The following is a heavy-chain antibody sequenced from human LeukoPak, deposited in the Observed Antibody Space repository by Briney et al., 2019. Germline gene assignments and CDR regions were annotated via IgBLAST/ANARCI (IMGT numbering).Heavy chain of an antibody. CDR2: IKSDGGT. D-gene: IGHD3-22*01. Sequence: PGGSLRLFCAASGFTFSTYWMHWVRQAPGKGLVCVSRIKSDGGTNYADSVKGRFTISRDNAKKTVSLQMNSLRPEDTGVYYCASAPSEIGGYYPEYFRHWGQGTLVTVSS. CDR1: GFTFSTYW. J-gene: IGHJ1*01. V-gene: IGHV3-74*01. CDR3: ASAPSEIGGYYPEYFRH.